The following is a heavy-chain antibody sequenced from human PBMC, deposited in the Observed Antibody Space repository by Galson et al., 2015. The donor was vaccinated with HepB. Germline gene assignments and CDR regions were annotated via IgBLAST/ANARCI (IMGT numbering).Heavy chain of an antibody. CDR3: AKRFEGGYCSSTSCYLVY. CDR1: GFTVSNNY. J-gene: IGHJ4*02. D-gene: IGHD2-2*03. Sequence: SLRLSCAASGFTVSNNYMTWVRQAPGKGLEWVSVIHSGGSTYHADSVKGRFTISRDNSKNTLYLQMNSLRAEDTAVYYCAKRFEGGYCSSTSCYLVYWGQGTLVTVSS. CDR2: IHSGGST. V-gene: IGHV3-53*01.